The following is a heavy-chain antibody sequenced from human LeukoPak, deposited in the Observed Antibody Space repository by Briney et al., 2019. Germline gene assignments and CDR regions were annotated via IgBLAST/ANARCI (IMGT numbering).Heavy chain of an antibody. J-gene: IGHJ5*02. CDR3: ARDWGLNWFDP. Sequence: ASVKVSCKASGYTFTSYGISWVRQAPGQGLEWMGWISGYNGNTNYAQKFQGRVTMTIDTSTSTLYMELRSLRSDDTAVYYCARDWGLNWFDPWGQGTLVTVSS. V-gene: IGHV1-18*01. CDR2: ISGYNGNT. CDR1: GYTFTSYG. D-gene: IGHD3-16*01.